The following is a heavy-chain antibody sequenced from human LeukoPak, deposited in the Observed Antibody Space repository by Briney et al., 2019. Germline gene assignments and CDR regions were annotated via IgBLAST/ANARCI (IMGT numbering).Heavy chain of an antibody. J-gene: IGHJ4*02. D-gene: IGHD6-6*01. Sequence: GGSLRLSCAASGFTISSYSMNWVRQPPGKGLEWVSSISSSSYIYYADSVKGRFTISRDNAKNSLYLQMNSLRAEDTAVYYCARDLGGPYSSSSPFDYWGQGTLVTVPS. V-gene: IGHV3-21*01. CDR1: GFTISSYS. CDR3: ARDLGGPYSSSSPFDY. CDR2: ISSSSYI.